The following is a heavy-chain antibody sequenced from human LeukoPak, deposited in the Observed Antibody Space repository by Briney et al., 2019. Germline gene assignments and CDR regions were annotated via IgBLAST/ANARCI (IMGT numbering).Heavy chain of an antibody. J-gene: IGHJ6*02. V-gene: IGHV3-74*01. D-gene: IGHD2-21*01. CDR2: INDDGRSA. Sequence: PGGSLRLSCAASGFTFSSYWMHWVRQAPGKGLVWVSRINDDGRSASYADSVKGRFTISRDNSKNTLYLQMNSLRAEDTAVYYCARDGIVVGKDGMDVWGQGTTVTVSS. CDR3: ARDGIVVGKDGMDV. CDR1: GFTFSSYW.